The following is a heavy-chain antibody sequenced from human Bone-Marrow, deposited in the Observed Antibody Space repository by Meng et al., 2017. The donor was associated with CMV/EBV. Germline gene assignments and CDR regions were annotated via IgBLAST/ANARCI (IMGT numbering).Heavy chain of an antibody. V-gene: IGHV1-24*01. CDR3: ATSYDILTGYPEYFQH. D-gene: IGHD3-9*01. CDR1: GYTLTELS. CDR2: FDPEDGET. Sequence: VQLVQSGAEVKEPGASVKVSCKVSGYTLTELSMHWVRQAPGKGLEWMGGFDPEDGETIYAQKFQGRVTMTEDTSTDTAYMELSSLRSEDTAVYYCATSYDILTGYPEYFQHWGQGTLVTVSS. J-gene: IGHJ1*01.